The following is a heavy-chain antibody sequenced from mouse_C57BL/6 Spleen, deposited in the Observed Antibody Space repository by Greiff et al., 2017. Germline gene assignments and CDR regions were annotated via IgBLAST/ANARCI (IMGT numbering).Heavy chain of an antibody. Sequence: VQLQQPGAELVKPGASVKMSCKASGYTFTSYWITWVKQRPGQGLEWIGDIYPGSGSTNYNEKFKSNATLTVDTSSSTAYMQLSSLTSEDSAVYYCARGQLLRDYYAMDYWGQGTSVTVSS. V-gene: IGHV1-55*01. CDR2: IYPGSGST. D-gene: IGHD1-1*01. CDR3: ARGQLLRDYYAMDY. J-gene: IGHJ4*01. CDR1: GYTFTSYW.